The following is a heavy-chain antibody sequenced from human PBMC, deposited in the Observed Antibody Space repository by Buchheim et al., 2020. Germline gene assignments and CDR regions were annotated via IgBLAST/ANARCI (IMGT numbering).Heavy chain of an antibody. D-gene: IGHD3-22*01. V-gene: IGHV1-8*01. CDR3: ARVVRVLWGGSGYSYYFDY. Sequence: QVQLVQSGAEVKKPGASVKVSCKASGYTFTSYDINWVRQATGQGLEWMGWMNPNSGNTGYAQKFQGRVTMTRNTSISKAYMELSSLRSEDTAVYYCARVVRVLWGGSGYSYYFDYWGQGTL. CDR1: GYTFTSYD. CDR2: MNPNSGNT. J-gene: IGHJ4*02.